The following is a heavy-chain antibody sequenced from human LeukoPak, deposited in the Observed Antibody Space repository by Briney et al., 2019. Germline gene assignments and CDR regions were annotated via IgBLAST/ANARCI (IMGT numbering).Heavy chain of an antibody. Sequence: SQTLSLTCAVSGGSISSGGYSWSWIRQPPGKGLEWIGYIYHSGSTNYNPSLKSRVTISVDTSKNQFSPKLSSVTAADTAVYYCARRGYDYVWGSYRFWGQGTLVTVSS. D-gene: IGHD3-16*02. CDR3: ARRGYDYVWGSYRF. CDR2: IYHSGST. CDR1: GGSISSGGYS. V-gene: IGHV4-30-2*01. J-gene: IGHJ4*02.